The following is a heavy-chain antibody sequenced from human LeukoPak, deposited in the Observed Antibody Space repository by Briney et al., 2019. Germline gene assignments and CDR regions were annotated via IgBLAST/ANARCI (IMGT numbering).Heavy chain of an antibody. V-gene: IGHV1-24*01. CDR3: ATSGQQLGFDY. D-gene: IGHD6-13*01. CDR2: FDPEDGET. Sequence: ASVKVSCKASGYTFTGYYMHWVRQAPGKGLEWMGGFDPEDGETIYAQKFQSRVTMTEDTSTDTAYMELSSLRSEDTAVYYCATSGQQLGFDYWGQGTLVTVSS. CDR1: GYTFTGYY. J-gene: IGHJ4*02.